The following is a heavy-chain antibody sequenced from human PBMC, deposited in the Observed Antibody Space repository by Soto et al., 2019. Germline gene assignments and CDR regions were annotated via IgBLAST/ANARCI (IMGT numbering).Heavy chain of an antibody. J-gene: IGHJ6*02. CDR2: IYYSGST. CDR3: AMRVATLYYYYCGMDV. CDR1: GGSISSGGYY. D-gene: IGHD2-15*01. Sequence: SETLSLTCTVSGGSISSGGYYWSWIRQHPGKGLEWIGYIYYSGSTYYNPSLKSRVTISVNTSKNQFSLKLSPVTAADSAVYYCAMRVATLYYYYCGMDVWGQATTVKVSS. V-gene: IGHV4-31*03.